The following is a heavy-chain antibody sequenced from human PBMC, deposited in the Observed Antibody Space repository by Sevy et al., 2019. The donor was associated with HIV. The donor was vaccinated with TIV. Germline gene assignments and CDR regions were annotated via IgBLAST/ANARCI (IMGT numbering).Heavy chain of an antibody. D-gene: IGHD6-6*01. Sequence: GGSLRLSCTASGFTFSTYGLHWVRQAPGKVLEWVAVILYDGSNKYYGDSVKGRFTISRDNSKNTLYLQMNSLRGEDTAVYYCARGLAALPGYYYGMDVWGQGTTVTVSS. J-gene: IGHJ6*02. CDR1: GFTFSTYG. CDR3: ARGLAALPGYYYGMDV. CDR2: ILYDGSNK. V-gene: IGHV3-30*04.